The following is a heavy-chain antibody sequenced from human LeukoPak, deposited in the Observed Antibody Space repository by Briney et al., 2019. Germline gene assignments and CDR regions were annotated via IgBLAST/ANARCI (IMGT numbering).Heavy chain of an antibody. Sequence: SETLSLTCTVSGGSISSSSYYWGWIRQPPGKGLEWIGSIYYSGSTYYNPSLKSRVTISVDTSKNQLSLKLSSVTAADTAVYYCASWGSYGSGRGFYYYYYMDVWGKGTTVTVSS. CDR2: IYYSGST. D-gene: IGHD3-10*01. V-gene: IGHV4-39*01. J-gene: IGHJ6*03. CDR1: GGSISSSSYY. CDR3: ASWGSYGSGRGFYYYYYMDV.